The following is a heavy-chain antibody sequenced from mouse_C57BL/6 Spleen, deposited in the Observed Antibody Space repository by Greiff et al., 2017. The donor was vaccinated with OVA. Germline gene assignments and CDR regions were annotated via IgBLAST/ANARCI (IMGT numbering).Heavy chain of an antibody. D-gene: IGHD1-1*02. Sequence: QVQLQQSGAELVRPGASVTLSCKASGYTFTDYEMHWVKQTPVHGLEWIGAIDPETGGTAYNQKFKGKAILTADKSSSTAYMELRSLTSEDSAVYYCTNCGNYVGYWGQGTTRTVSS. CDR2: IDPETGGT. CDR1: GYTFTDYE. V-gene: IGHV1-15*01. CDR3: TNCGNYVGY. J-gene: IGHJ2*01.